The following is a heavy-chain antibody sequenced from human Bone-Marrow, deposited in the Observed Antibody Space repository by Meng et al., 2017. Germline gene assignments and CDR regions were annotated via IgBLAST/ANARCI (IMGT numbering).Heavy chain of an antibody. J-gene: IGHJ6*02. CDR2: INPNSGGT. D-gene: IGHD2-15*01. Sequence: ASVKVSCKASGYTFTGYYMHWVRQAPGQELEWMGWINPNSGGTNYAQKFQGRVTMTRDTSISTAYMELSRLRSDDTAVYYCARDPYCSGGSCYSDDYYYYYGMDVWGQGTTVTVSS. V-gene: IGHV1-2*02. CDR1: GYTFTGYY. CDR3: ARDPYCSGGSCYSDDYYYYYGMDV.